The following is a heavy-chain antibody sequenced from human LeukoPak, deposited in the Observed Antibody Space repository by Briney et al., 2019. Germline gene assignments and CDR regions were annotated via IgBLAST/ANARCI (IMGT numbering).Heavy chain of an antibody. V-gene: IGHV3-23*01. CDR2: ISGSGGST. D-gene: IGHD6-13*01. J-gene: IGHJ4*02. Sequence: GGSLRLSCAASGFTFSSYAMSWVRQAPGKGLEWVSAISGSGGSTYYADSVRGRSTISRDNSKNTLYLQMNSLRAEDTAVYYCAKKQQLVRGCFDYWGQGTLVTVSS. CDR1: GFTFSSYA. CDR3: AKKQQLVRGCFDY.